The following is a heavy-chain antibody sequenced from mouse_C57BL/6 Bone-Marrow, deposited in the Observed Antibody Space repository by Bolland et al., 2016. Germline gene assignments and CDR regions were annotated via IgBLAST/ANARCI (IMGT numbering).Heavy chain of an antibody. CDR3: AREGSMMVTMDY. J-gene: IGHJ4*01. CDR2: T. V-gene: IGHV1-12*01. D-gene: IGHD2-3*01. Sequence: TSYNQKFKGKATLTVDKSSSTAYMQLSSLTSEDSAVYFCAREGSMMVTMDYWGQGTS.